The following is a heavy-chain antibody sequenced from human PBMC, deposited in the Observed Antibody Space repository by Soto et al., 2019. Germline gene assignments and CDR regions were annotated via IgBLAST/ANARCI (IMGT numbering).Heavy chain of an antibody. CDR1: GFTVSSNY. Sequence: LRLSCAASGFTVSSNYMSWVRQAPGKGLEWVSVIYSGGSTYYADSVKGRFTISRHNSKNTLYLQMNSLRAEDTAVYYCATQPYYYDSSGYYLDAFDIWGQGTMVTVSS. CDR3: ATQPYYYDSSGYYLDAFDI. J-gene: IGHJ3*02. CDR2: IYSGGST. V-gene: IGHV3-53*04. D-gene: IGHD3-22*01.